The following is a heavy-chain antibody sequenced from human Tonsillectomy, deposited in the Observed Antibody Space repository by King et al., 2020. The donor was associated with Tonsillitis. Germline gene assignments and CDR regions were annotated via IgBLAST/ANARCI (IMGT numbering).Heavy chain of an antibody. D-gene: IGHD6-13*01. V-gene: IGHV1-8*01. J-gene: IGHJ4*02. Sequence: VQLVESGAEVKKPGASVKVSCKASGYTFTSYDINWVRQATGQGLEWMGWMNPNSGSTGYAQKFQGRVTMTRKTSISTAYMVLSRLRSEDTAGYYCAREGQSIAAAGTSGNDYWRQGTLVTVSS. CDR1: GYTFTSYD. CDR2: MNPNSGST. CDR3: AREGQSIAAAGTSGNDY.